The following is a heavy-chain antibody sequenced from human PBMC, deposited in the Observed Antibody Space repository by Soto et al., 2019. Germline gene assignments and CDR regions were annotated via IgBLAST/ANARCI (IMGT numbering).Heavy chain of an antibody. CDR2: INPNSGGT. D-gene: IGHD6-19*01. V-gene: IGHV1-2*04. CDR3: ARETADSNGWIYYYYGKDV. J-gene: IGHJ6*02. CDR1: GYTFTGYY. Sequence: ASVKVSCKASGYTFTGYYMHWVRQAPGQGLEWMGWINPNSGGTNYAQKFQGWVTMTRDTSISTAYMELSRLRSDDTAVYYCARETADSNGWIYYYYGKDVWGQGTTVTVSS.